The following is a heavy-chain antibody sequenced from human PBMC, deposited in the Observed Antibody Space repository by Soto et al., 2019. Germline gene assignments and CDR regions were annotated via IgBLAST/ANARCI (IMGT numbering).Heavy chain of an antibody. V-gene: IGHV1-69*01. Sequence: QVQLVQSGAEVKKPGSSVKVSCKASGGTFSSYAISWVRQAPGQGLEWMGGIIPISGTANYAQKVQGRVTITADESTSTAYMERSSLRSEDTAVYYCARSQGSSTSLEIYYYYYYGMDVWGQGTTVTVSS. CDR2: IIPISGTA. CDR1: GGTFSSYA. CDR3: ARSQGSSTSLEIYYYYYYGMDV. J-gene: IGHJ6*02. D-gene: IGHD2-2*01.